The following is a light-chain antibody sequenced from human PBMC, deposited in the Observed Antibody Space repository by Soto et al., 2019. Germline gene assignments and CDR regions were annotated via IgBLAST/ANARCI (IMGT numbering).Light chain of an antibody. CDR2: DAS. J-gene: IGKJ4*01. CDR3: QKYDDLPLT. CDR1: RDIAHY. Sequence: DIQLTQSPSSLSASVGDRITITCQASRDIAHYLSWYQQKPGKAPQLLVYDASKLQTGVPSRFSGSASGTDFTFAISSLQPEDRATYFCQKYDDLPLTFGGGTKVEIK. V-gene: IGKV1-33*01.